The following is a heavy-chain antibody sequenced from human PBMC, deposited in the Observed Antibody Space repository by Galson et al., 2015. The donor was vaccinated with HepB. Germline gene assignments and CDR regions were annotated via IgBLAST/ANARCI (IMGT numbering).Heavy chain of an antibody. D-gene: IGHD7-27*01. J-gene: IGHJ4*02. CDR2: ISSSGRGYI. Sequence: SLRLSCAASGFTFSSYNMNWLRQAPGKGLEWVSYISSSGRGYIFYADSVKGRFTVSRDDAKNSLYLETNSLRNEDTAVYYCARDKPNWGADYWGQGTLVTVSS. CDR1: GFTFSSYN. V-gene: IGHV3-48*02. CDR3: ARDKPNWGADY.